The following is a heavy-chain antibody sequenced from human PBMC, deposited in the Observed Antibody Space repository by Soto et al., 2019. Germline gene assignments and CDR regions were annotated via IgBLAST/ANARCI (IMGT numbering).Heavy chain of an antibody. Sequence: EVQLLESGGGLVQPGGSLRLSCAASGFTFSNYAVTWVRQAPGKGLEWVSTISGSGGSTYYADSVKGRFTISRDNSKNTLCLQMNSLRAEETAVYYWAKDQGRSWDEIDYWGQGTLMTVSS. V-gene: IGHV3-23*01. CDR1: GFTFSNYA. J-gene: IGHJ4*02. D-gene: IGHD3-10*01. CDR3: AKDQGRSWDEIDY. CDR2: ISGSGGST.